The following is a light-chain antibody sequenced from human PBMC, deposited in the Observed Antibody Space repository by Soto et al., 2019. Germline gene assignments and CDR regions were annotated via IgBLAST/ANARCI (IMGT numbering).Light chain of an antibody. CDR3: QQANGFPRT. J-gene: IGKJ4*01. V-gene: IGKV1-12*01. CDR2: GAS. Sequence: DIQMTQSPSSVSASVGDRVTITCRASQGIGSWLAWYQQKPGKAPKFLIYGASSLQRGVPSRFSGIGSGADFTLTITNLQPEDFATYYCQQANGFPRTFGGGTKVEIK. CDR1: QGIGSW.